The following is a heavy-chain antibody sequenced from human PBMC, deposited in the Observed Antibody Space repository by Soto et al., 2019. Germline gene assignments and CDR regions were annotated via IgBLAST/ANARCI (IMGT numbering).Heavy chain of an antibody. J-gene: IGHJ4*02. CDR2: LNASNGNT. CDR1: GYTFTSYG. D-gene: IGHD6-19*01. Sequence: QVQLVQSGAEVTKPGASVKVSCKASGYTFTSYGISWVRQAPGQGLEWMGWLNASNGNTNYAQKLQGRGTMTTDTSTSTAYMELRSLRSDDTAVYYFARVPVAGTACDVWCQGTLVTVSS. CDR3: ARVPVAGTACDV. V-gene: IGHV1-18*01.